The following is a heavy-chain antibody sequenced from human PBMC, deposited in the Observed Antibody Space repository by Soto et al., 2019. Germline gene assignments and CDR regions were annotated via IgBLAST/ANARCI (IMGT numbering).Heavy chain of an antibody. CDR3: ARDTGDVVPTILDY. CDR2: ISGYNGYT. Sequence: GASVKVSCKTSGYTFTSCGSSWVRQAPGQGLEWVGWISGYNGYTKYGEKLQGRVTMTADTSTNTAYMELWSLRSDDTAAYYCARDTGDVVPTILDYWGQGTLVTVSS. V-gene: IGHV1-18*01. J-gene: IGHJ4*02. D-gene: IGHD5-12*01. CDR1: GYTFTSCG.